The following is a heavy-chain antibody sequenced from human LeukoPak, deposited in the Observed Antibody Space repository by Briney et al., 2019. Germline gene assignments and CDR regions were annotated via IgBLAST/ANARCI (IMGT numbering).Heavy chain of an antibody. J-gene: IGHJ6*03. V-gene: IGHV4-38-2*02. CDR3: ARGRRGSYGYYYYYYMDV. D-gene: IGHD5-18*01. Sequence: SETLSLTCTVSGYSISSGYYWGWIRQPPGKGLEWIGSTYYSGSTYYNPSLKSRVTISVDTSKNQFSLKLSSVTAADTALYYCARGRRGSYGYYYYYYMDVWGKGTTVTVSS. CDR2: TYYSGST. CDR1: GYSISSGYY.